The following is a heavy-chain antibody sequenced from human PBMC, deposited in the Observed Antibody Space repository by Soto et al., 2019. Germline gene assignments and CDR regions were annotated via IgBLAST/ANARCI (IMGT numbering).Heavy chain of an antibody. V-gene: IGHV2-70*01. CDR1: GFSLSTIGMC. J-gene: IGHJ4*02. CDR2: IDWHDDK. Sequence: SGPTLVNPTQTLTLTCTFSGFSLSTIGMCVSWIRQPPGKALEWLALIDWHDDKYYTTSLKTRLTISKDTSKNQVVLTMTNMDPVDTATYYCARIKGYGSGWIHYYFESLGQGTQVIVSS. CDR3: ARIKGYGSGWIHYYFES. D-gene: IGHD6-19*01.